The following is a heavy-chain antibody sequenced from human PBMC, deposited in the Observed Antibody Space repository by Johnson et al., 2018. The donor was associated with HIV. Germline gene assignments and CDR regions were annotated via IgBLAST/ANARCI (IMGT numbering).Heavy chain of an antibody. CDR2: IKSKTDGGTT. Sequence: VQLVESGGGLVKPGGSLRLSCAASGFTFNNAWMSWVRQAPGKGLEWVGRIKSKTDGGTTDYAAPVKDRFTISRDNSKNTLYLQMNSLRAEDTAVYYCARVYSSSSAHAFDIWGQGTMVTVSS. CDR3: ARVYSSSSAHAFDI. CDR1: GFTFNNAW. D-gene: IGHD6-6*01. J-gene: IGHJ3*02. V-gene: IGHV3-15*01.